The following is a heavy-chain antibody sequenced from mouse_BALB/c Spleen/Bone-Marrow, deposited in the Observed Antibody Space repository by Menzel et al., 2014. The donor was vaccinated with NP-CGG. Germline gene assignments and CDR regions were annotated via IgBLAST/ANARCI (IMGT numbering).Heavy chain of an antibody. V-gene: IGHV4-1*02. Sequence: AAEGVDFSRYWMSWVRQAPGKGLEWIGEINPDSSTINYTPSLKDKFIISRDNAKNTLYLQMSKVRSEDTALYYCTRQDYYGYGAYWGQGTLVTVPA. CDR3: TRQDYYGYGAY. D-gene: IGHD1-2*01. CDR1: GVDFSRYW. J-gene: IGHJ3*01. CDR2: INPDSSTI.